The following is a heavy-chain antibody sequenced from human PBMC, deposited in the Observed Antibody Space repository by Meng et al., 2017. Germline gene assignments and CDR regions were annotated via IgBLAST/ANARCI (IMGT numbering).Heavy chain of an antibody. J-gene: IGHJ4*02. CDR2: INPSGGST. CDR3: ARDIFNSSSWYGYYVDY. Sequence: ASVKVSCKASGYTFTSYYMHWVRQAPGQGLEWMGIINPSGGSTSYAQKFQGRVTMTRDTSTSTVYMELSSLRSEDTAVYYCARDIFNSSSWYGYYVDYWGQGTLVTVSS. V-gene: IGHV1-46*01. CDR1: GYTFTSYY. D-gene: IGHD6-13*01.